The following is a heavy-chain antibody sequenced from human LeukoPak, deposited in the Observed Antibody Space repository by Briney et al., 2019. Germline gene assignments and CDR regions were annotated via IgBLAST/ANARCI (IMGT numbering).Heavy chain of an antibody. CDR2: IYYSGST. V-gene: IGHV4-59*01. D-gene: IGHD2/OR15-2a*01. J-gene: IGHJ4*02. Sequence: SETLSLTCTVSGGSISSYYWSWIRQPPGKGLEWIGYIYYSGSTNYNPSLKSRVTISVDTSKNQFSLKLSSVTAADTAVYYCARYKNRPVTTLFDYWGQGTLVTVSS. CDR1: GGSISSYY. CDR3: ARYKNRPVTTLFDY.